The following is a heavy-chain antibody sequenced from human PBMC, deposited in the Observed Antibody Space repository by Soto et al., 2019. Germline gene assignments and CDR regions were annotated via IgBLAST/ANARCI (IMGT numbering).Heavy chain of an antibody. CDR3: ARGRTTMPWVPLWFGEANGMDV. CDR1: GFTFSSYW. CDR2: IKQDGSEK. J-gene: IGHJ6*02. V-gene: IGHV3-7*01. Sequence: HPGGSLRLSCAASGFTFSSYWMHWVRQAPGKGLEWVANIKQDGSEKYYVDSVKGRFTISRDNAKNSLYLQMNSLRAEDTAVYYCARGRTTMPWVPLWFGEANGMDVWGQGTTVTVSS. D-gene: IGHD3-10*01.